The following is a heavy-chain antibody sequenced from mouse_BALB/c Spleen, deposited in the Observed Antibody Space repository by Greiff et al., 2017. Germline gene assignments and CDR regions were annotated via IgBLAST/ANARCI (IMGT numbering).Heavy chain of an antibody. CDR1: GFTFSSFG. D-gene: IGHD1-1*02. V-gene: IGHV5-17*02. CDR2: ISSGSSTI. CDR3: AREGVDWYFDV. J-gene: IGHJ1*01. Sequence: DVMLVESGGGLVQPGGSRKLSCAASGFTFSSFGMHWVRQAPEKGLEWVAYISSGSSTIYYADTAKGRFTISRDNPKNTLFLQMTSLRSEDTAMYYCAREGVDWYFDVWGAGTTVTVSS.